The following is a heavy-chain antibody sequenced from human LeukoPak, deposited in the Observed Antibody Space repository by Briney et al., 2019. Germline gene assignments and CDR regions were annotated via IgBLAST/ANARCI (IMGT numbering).Heavy chain of an antibody. CDR1: GFTLSSYW. CDR2: IKQDGSQK. V-gene: IGHV3-7*01. Sequence: GGPLRLSCAASGFTLSSYWMSCVREAPGKALEWVANIKQDGSQKYYVDSVKGRYTISRVHDKNSLYLQMNSLRAEDTAVYCCARDPSLASWGYYFDYWGQGTLVTVSS. CDR3: ARDPSLASWGYYFDY. J-gene: IGHJ4*02. D-gene: IGHD3-16*01.